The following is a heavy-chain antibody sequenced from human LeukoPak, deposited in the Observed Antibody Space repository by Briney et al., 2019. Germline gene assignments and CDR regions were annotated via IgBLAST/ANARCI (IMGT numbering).Heavy chain of an antibody. CDR1: GGSFSGYY. Sequence: SETLSLTCAVSGGSFSGYYWSWTRQSPEKGLDWIGEINHSGSTNYNPPLKSRVTISVDTSKNQFSLKLSSVTAADTAVYYCARAPNSSSWYRRLPYYFDYWGQGTLVTVSS. D-gene: IGHD6-13*01. CDR2: INHSGST. J-gene: IGHJ4*02. CDR3: ARAPNSSSWYRRLPYYFDY. V-gene: IGHV4-34*01.